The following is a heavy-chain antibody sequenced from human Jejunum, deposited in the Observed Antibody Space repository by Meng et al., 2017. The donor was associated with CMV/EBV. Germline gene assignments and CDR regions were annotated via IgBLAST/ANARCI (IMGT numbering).Heavy chain of an antibody. Sequence: TVSTYDLSWSRQAPGKGLEWVSYITTSGGTTYRADFVRGRFTISRDNAENSRFLQMTSLTAEDTGVYYCARGPRGIFGARNYFDYWGRGTLVTVSS. V-gene: IGHV3-48*03. J-gene: IGHJ4*02. D-gene: IGHD3-3*01. CDR3: ARGPRGIFGARNYFDY. CDR1: TVSTYD. CDR2: ITTSGGTT.